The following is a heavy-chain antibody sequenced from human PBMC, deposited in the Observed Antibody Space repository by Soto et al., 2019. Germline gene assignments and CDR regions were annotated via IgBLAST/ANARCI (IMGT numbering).Heavy chain of an antibody. CDR3: ASGTNGACFVY. CDR2: ISSRSSTI. Sequence: PGGSLRLSCAASGFTFSDYYMSWIRQAPGKGLEWVSYISSRSSTIFYADSVKGRFTISRDNVKNSLYLQMNSLRAEDTAVYYCASGTNGACFVYWGQGILVTVSS. V-gene: IGHV3-11*01. D-gene: IGHD2-8*01. J-gene: IGHJ4*02. CDR1: GFTFSDYY.